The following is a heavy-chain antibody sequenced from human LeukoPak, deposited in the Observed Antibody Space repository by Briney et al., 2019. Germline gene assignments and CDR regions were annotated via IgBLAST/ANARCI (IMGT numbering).Heavy chain of an antibody. V-gene: IGHV1-69*04. CDR2: ILPIFGIA. CDR3: ARDQKPDIVVVPAARPHWFDP. Sequence: SVTVSSKASGGTFSSYAISWVRQAPGQGLEWMGRILPIFGIATYAQKFQGRVTITADKSTSTAYMELSSLRSEDTAVYYCARDQKPDIVVVPAARPHWFDPWGQGTLVTVCS. J-gene: IGHJ5*02. CDR1: GGTFSSYA. D-gene: IGHD2-2*01.